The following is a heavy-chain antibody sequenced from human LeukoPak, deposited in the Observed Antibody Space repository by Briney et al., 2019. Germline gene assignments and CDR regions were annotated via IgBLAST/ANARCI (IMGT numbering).Heavy chain of an antibody. J-gene: IGHJ4*02. CDR2: IKSDGSST. CDR3: TRVPYL. Sequence: GGSLRLSCAASGFTFSIYWMHWVRQAPGKGLVWVSRIKSDGSSTSYADSVKGRFTISRDNAKNTLYLQMNSLRAEDTAVYYCTRVPYLGGQGTLVTVSS. CDR1: GFTFSIYW. D-gene: IGHD2/OR15-2a*01. V-gene: IGHV3-74*01.